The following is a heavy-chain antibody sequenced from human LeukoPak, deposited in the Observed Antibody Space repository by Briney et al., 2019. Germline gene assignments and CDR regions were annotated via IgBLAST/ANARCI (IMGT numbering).Heavy chain of an antibody. CDR2: INPNSGGT. Sequence: ASVKVSCKASGYTFTGYYMHWVRQPPGQGLEWMGWINPNSGGTNYAQKFQGRVTMTSDTSISTAYMELSGLRSDDTALYYCARGGGYSSSWYEAYWGQGTLVTVSS. D-gene: IGHD6-13*01. J-gene: IGHJ4*02. CDR1: GYTFTGYY. V-gene: IGHV1-2*02. CDR3: ARGGGYSSSWYEAY.